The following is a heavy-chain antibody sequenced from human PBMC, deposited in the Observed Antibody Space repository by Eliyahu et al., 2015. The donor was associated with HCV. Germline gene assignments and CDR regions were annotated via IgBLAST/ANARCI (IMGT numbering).Heavy chain of an antibody. CDR2: INSDGSST. V-gene: IGHV3-74*01. Sequence: SYWMHWVRQAPGKGLVWVSRINSDGSSTRYADSVKGRFTISRDDAKNTLYLQVNSLRAEDTAMYXCARGIRGSRAFDIWGQGTMVTVSS. CDR1: SYW. D-gene: IGHD1-26*01. J-gene: IGHJ3*02. CDR3: ARGIRGSRAFDI.